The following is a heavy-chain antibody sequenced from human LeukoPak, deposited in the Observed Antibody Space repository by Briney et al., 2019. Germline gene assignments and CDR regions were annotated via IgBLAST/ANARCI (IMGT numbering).Heavy chain of an antibody. CDR3: ARDYYIVGATYYFDY. Sequence: GGSLRLSCAASGFTFSSYEMNWVRQAPGKGLEWVSYISSSGGTTYYAASVKGRFTISRDNAKNSLYLQMNSLRAEDTAVYYCARDYYIVGATYYFDYWGLGALVTVAS. CDR1: GFTFSSYE. V-gene: IGHV3-48*03. CDR2: ISSSGGTT. J-gene: IGHJ4*02. D-gene: IGHD1-26*01.